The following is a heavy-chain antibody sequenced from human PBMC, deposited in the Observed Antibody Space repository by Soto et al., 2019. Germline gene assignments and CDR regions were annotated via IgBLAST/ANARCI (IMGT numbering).Heavy chain of an antibody. CDR3: ARASRSSSNEPTVDY. Sequence: QVQLAESGGSVVQPVRSLRLSFAASGFTFSNYGMHWVRQAPGKGLEWVAVISYDGSNKYYEVSVKGRVTISRDNSKNTLSLQMNSLSPEDTAVYYCARASRSSSNEPTVDYWGQGTLVTVSP. CDR2: ISYDGSNK. V-gene: IGHV3-30*03. CDR1: GFTFSNYG. D-gene: IGHD6-13*01. J-gene: IGHJ4*02.